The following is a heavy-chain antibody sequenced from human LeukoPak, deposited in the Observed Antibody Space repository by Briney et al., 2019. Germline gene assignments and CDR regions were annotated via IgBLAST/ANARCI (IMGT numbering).Heavy chain of an antibody. CDR1: GFTFSSYS. CDR3: ARDLSPIVGATYEDFQH. CDR2: ISSSSSYI. D-gene: IGHD1-26*01. J-gene: IGHJ1*01. V-gene: IGHV3-21*01. Sequence: GGSLRLSCAASGFTFSSYSMNWVRQAPGKGLEWVSSISSSSSYIYYADSVKGRFTISRDNAKNSLYLQMNSLRAEDTAVYYCARDLSPIVGATYEDFQHWGQGTLVTVSS.